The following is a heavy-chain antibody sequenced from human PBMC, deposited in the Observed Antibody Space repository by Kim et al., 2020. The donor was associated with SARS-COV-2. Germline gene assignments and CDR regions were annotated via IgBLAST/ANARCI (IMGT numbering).Heavy chain of an antibody. D-gene: IGHD6-13*01. CDR3: ARDRILRIAAAAGY. Sequence: ADSGKGRFTISRDNSKNTLYLQMNSLRAEDTAVYYCARDRILRIAAAAGYWGQGTLVTVSS. J-gene: IGHJ4*02. V-gene: IGHV3-30*01.